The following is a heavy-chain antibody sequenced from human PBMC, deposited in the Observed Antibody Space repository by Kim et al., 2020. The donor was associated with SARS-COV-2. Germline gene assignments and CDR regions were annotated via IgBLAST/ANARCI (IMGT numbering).Heavy chain of an antibody. J-gene: IGHJ6*02. CDR1: GFTFSSYW. CDR2: INSDGSST. V-gene: IGHV3-74*01. Sequence: GGSLRLSCAASGFTFSSYWMHWVRQAPGKGLVWVSRINSDGSSTSYADSVKGRFTISRDNAKNTLYLQMNSLRAEDTAVYYCARSYLGRRLWFMGMDVWGQGTTVTVSS. CDR3: ARSYLGRRLWFMGMDV. D-gene: IGHD3-10*01.